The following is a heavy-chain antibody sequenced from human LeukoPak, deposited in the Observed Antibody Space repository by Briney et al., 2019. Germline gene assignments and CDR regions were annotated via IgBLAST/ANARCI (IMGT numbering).Heavy chain of an antibody. CDR2: IYYSGST. Sequence: SETLSLTCTVSSGSISSYYWSWIRQPPGKGLEWIGYIYYSGSTNYNPSLKSRVAISVDTSKNQFSLKLSSVTAADTAVYYCARQYRTLFYDSSGYYYDYWGQGTLVTVSS. D-gene: IGHD3-22*01. V-gene: IGHV4-59*08. CDR1: SGSISSYY. J-gene: IGHJ4*02. CDR3: ARQYRTLFYDSSGYYYDY.